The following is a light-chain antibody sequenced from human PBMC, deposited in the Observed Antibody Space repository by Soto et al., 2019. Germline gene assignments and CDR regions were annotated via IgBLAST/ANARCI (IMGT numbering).Light chain of an antibody. V-gene: IGKV1-39*01. J-gene: IGKJ4*01. CDR3: QQSHSTPLT. CDR1: QSISSY. Sequence: DIQMTQSPSSLSASVGDRVTITCRASQSISSYLNWYQQKPGKAPKVLISGASSLQSGVPLRFSGSGSGTDFTLTISSLRSEDFASYDCQQSHSTPLTCGGGTKVEIK. CDR2: GAS.